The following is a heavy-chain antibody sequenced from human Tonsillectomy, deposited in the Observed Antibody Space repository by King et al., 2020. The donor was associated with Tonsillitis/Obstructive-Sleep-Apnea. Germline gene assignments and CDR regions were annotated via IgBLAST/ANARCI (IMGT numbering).Heavy chain of an antibody. Sequence: VQLVQSGAEVKKPGASVKVSCKASGYTFTSYAFSWVRQAPGQGLEWMGWIGPYNGNTNYAQKFQGRVTMTTDTSTSTAYMELRSLRSDDTAVYYLARSGVPYYYYGLDVWGQGPTVTVSS. V-gene: IGHV1-18*01. D-gene: IGHD3-10*01. CDR1: GYTFTSYA. CDR2: IGPYNGNT. CDR3: ARSGVPYYYYGLDV. J-gene: IGHJ6*02.